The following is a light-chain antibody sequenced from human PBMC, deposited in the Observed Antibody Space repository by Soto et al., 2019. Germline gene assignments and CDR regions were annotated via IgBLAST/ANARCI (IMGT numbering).Light chain of an antibody. V-gene: IGLV2-23*01. CDR3: CSYAGSRTFV. CDR2: EDT. J-gene: IGLJ1*01. Sequence: QSVLTQPASVSGSPGQSITISCTGTSSDVGTYNLVSWYQQHPGKAPNLMIYEDTKRPSGVSSRFSGSKSGNTASLTISGLQAEDEGDYYCCSYAGSRTFVLGTGTKVTVL. CDR1: SSDVGTYNL.